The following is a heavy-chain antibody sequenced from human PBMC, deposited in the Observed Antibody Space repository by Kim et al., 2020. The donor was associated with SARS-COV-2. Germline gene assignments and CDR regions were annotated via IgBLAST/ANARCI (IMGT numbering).Heavy chain of an antibody. V-gene: IGHV3-48*02. Sequence: GGSLRLSCSASGFNFNIYSMNWVRQSPGRGLEWVSYITGGSNTIYYADSVKGRFTISRDNAKNSRDRQMNSLRDDDTDVYYCTRGLQWASDFWGQGSLVTVPA. D-gene: IGHD2-21*02. J-gene: IGHJ4*02. CDR1: GFNFNIYS. CDR2: ITGGSNTI. CDR3: TRGLQWASDF.